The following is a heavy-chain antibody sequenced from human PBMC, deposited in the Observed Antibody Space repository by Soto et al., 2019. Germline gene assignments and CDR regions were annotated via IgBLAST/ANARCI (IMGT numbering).Heavy chain of an antibody. CDR1: GFTFSSYW. Sequence: GGSLRLSCAASGFTFSSYWMHWVRQAPGKGLVWVSRINSDGSSTSYADSVKGRFTISRDNAKNTLYLQMNSLRAEDTAVYYCARGFYYDFWSGYSYYYYGMDVWGQGTTVTVSS. CDR3: ARGFYYDFWSGYSYYYYGMDV. D-gene: IGHD3-3*01. J-gene: IGHJ6*02. V-gene: IGHV3-74*01. CDR2: INSDGSST.